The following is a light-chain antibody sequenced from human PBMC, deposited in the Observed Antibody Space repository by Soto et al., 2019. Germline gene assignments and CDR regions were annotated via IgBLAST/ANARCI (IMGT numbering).Light chain of an antibody. Sequence: DLQMTQSPSSLSASVGDRVTITCRASQSISTYLNWYQQKPGKAPNLLIYAASSLQSGVPSRFSGSGSGTDFTLTINRLQPEDFATYYCQQSYSTPLTFGGGTKVEIK. CDR3: QQSYSTPLT. CDR1: QSISTY. J-gene: IGKJ4*01. V-gene: IGKV1-39*01. CDR2: AAS.